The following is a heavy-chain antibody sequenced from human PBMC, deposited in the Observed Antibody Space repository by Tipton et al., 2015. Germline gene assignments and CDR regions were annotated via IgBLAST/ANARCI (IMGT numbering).Heavy chain of an antibody. J-gene: IGHJ5*02. V-gene: IGHV4-38-2*02. CDR3: ARARGRHGGLFDA. CDR2: ISHSGST. Sequence: TLSLTCTISTYSISRDSYWGWIRQPPGKGLEWIGAISHSGSTYYNPSLRSRVTISRDTSKNQFSLRLSSVTASDPAVYYCARARGRHGGLFDAWGQGTLVTVSS. D-gene: IGHD4-23*01. CDR1: TYSISRDSY.